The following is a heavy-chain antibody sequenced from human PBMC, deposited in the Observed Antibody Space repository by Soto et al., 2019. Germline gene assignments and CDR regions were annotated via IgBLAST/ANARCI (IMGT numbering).Heavy chain of an antibody. J-gene: IGHJ3*02. D-gene: IGHD6-19*01. CDR2: IKQDGSEK. V-gene: IGHV3-7*01. CDR1: GFAFSNYW. Sequence: GGSLRLSCAASGFAFSNYWMTWVRQAPGKGLEWVANIKQDGSEKYYVDSVQGRFTISRDNAKNSMYLELSSLRGEDTAVYYCARGHIAVTGTTLLGFDIWGQGTMVTVSS. CDR3: ARGHIAVTGTTLLGFDI.